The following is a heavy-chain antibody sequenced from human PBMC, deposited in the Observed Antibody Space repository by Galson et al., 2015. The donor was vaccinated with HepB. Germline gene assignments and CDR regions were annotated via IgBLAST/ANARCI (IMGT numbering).Heavy chain of an antibody. CDR3: ARIYGSGSYYKSYYYYYGMDV. V-gene: IGHV2-70*11. CDR2: IDWDDDK. Sequence: PALVKPTQTLTLTCTFSGFSLSTSEMCVSWIRQPPGKALEWLARIDWDDDKYYSTSLKTRLTISKDTSKNQVVLTRTNMDSVDTATYYCARIYGSGSYYKSYYYYYGMDVWGQGTTVTVSS. J-gene: IGHJ6*02. CDR1: GFSLSTSEMC. D-gene: IGHD3-10*01.